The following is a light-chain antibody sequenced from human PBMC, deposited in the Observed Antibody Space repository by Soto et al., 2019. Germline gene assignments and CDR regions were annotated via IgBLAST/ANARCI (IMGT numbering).Light chain of an antibody. J-gene: IGKJ1*01. CDR3: QQYTNWPLT. CDR2: GAS. Sequence: GERATLSCRASQSFSSNLAWYQQKPGQAPRLLIYGASTRATGIPARFSGSGSGTEFTLTISSLQSEDFAIYYCQQYTNWPLTFGPGTRVDIK. CDR1: QSFSSN. V-gene: IGKV3-15*01.